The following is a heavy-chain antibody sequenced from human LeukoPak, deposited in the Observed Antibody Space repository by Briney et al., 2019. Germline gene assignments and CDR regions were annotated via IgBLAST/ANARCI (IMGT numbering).Heavy chain of an antibody. V-gene: IGHV4-34*01. CDR2: INHSGST. CDR3: AAFDWDSSGYYEDY. D-gene: IGHD3-22*01. J-gene: IGHJ4*02. CDR1: GGSFSGYY. Sequence: PSETLSLTCAVYGGSFSGYYWSWIRQPPGKGLEWIGEINHSGSTNYNPSLKSRVTISVDTSKNQFSLKLSSVTAADTAVYYCAAFDWDSSGYYEDYWGQGTLVTVSS.